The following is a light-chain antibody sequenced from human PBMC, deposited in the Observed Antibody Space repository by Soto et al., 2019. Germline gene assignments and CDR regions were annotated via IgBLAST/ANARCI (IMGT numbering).Light chain of an antibody. V-gene: IGLV1-51*01. J-gene: IGLJ2*01. Sequence: QSVLTQPPSVSAAPGQKVTISCSGSSSNIGNQYVSWYQQLPGTAPKLLIYDNDKRPSGIPDRFPGSKSGTSATLGITGVQTGDEADYYCGTWDSSLSVRTFGGGTKLTVL. CDR2: DND. CDR3: GTWDSSLSVRT. CDR1: SSNIGNQY.